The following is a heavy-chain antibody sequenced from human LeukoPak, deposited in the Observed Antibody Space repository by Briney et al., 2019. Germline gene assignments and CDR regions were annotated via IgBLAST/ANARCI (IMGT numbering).Heavy chain of an antibody. Sequence: KPSETLSLTCAVSGYSISSGYYWGWIRPPPGKGLEWSGSIYHRRSTYYNPSRKSQFTLSEVTSKNQFSLKLSSVTAADTAVYYCARHDYSSVGTDHFDYWGQGTLVTVSS. CDR2: IYHRRST. CDR3: ARHDYSSVGTDHFDY. V-gene: IGHV4-38-2*01. J-gene: IGHJ4*02. CDR1: GYSISSGYY. D-gene: IGHD3-16*01.